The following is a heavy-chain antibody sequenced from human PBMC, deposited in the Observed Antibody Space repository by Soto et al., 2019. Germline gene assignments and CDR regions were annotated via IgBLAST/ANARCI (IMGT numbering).Heavy chain of an antibody. CDR3: TTGGGTISSVEDA. Sequence: KSGGSLRLSCVASGLTFSNVWMTWVRQAPGKGLEWVGRIKSKTNGGAAEYATPVKGRFIISRDDSRNTMYLQMDSLKVEDTAMYFCTTGGGTISSVEDAWGQGTTVTVSS. J-gene: IGHJ5*02. D-gene: IGHD3-16*01. CDR2: IKSKTNGGAA. V-gene: IGHV3-15*01. CDR1: GLTFSNVW.